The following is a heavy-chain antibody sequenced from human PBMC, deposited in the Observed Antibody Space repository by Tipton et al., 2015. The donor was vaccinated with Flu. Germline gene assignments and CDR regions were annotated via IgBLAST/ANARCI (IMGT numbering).Heavy chain of an antibody. CDR1: SGSISSSTYY. J-gene: IGHJ4*02. D-gene: IGHD3-10*01. CDR2: VYHGGTT. CDR3: ATTTYYYGSGSHDY. V-gene: IGHV4-39*07. Sequence: LRLSCSVSSGSISSSTYYWSWIRQPPGKGLEWIGCVYHGGTTYYNPSLKSRVAISLDTFKNQFSLKLTSVTAADTAVYYCATTTYYYGSGSHDYWGQGTLVTVSS.